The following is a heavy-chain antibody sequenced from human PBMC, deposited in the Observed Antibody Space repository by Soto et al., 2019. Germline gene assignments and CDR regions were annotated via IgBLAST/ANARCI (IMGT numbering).Heavy chain of an antibody. CDR2: ISRDGGTK. V-gene: IGHV3-30*03. CDR1: GFTVSTYG. CDR3: TGEVASGY. Sequence: QVQLVESGGGVVQPGRSLRLSCAVSGFTVSTYGMHWVRQAPDKGLAWVAVISRDGGTKYYADSVKGRFTISRDNSRNTLFLEMNSLRGDDMAVYYCTGEVASGYWGQGTLVTVSS. D-gene: IGHD2-8*02. J-gene: IGHJ4*02.